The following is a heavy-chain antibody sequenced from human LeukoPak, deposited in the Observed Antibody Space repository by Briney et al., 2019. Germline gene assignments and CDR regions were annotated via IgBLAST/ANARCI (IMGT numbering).Heavy chain of an antibody. CDR2: IKSKTDGGTT. CDR3: TTEKYYYGSGSYYNPY. CDR1: GFTFSNAW. V-gene: IGHV3-15*01. J-gene: IGHJ4*02. D-gene: IGHD3-10*01. Sequence: GGSLRLSCAASGFTFSNAWVSWVRQAPGKGLEWVGRIKSKTDGGTTDYAAPVKGRFTISRDDSKNTLYLQMNSLKTEDTAVYYCTTEKYYYGSGSYYNPYWGQGTLVTVSS.